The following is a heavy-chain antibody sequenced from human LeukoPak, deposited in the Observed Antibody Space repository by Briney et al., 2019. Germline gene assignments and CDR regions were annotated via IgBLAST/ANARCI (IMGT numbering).Heavy chain of an antibody. CDR3: TTNTGDD. CDR1: GFSFSIFW. D-gene: IGHD2-8*02. J-gene: IGHJ4*02. V-gene: IGHV3-7*01. Sequence: PGGSLRLSCVASGFSFSIFWMTWVRQAPGKGLEWVANIKPDGTEKSYVDSVKGRFTISRDNAKNSLYLEMNSLRAEDTALYYCTTNTGDDWGQGTLVTVSS. CDR2: IKPDGTEK.